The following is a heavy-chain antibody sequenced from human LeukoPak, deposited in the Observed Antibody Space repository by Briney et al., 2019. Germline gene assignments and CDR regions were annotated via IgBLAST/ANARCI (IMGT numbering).Heavy chain of an antibody. Sequence: PGGSLRLSCAASGFTFSNYGMHWVRQAPGKGLEWVAFMRYDGSNKYYADSVKGRFTISRDNSENTLYLQMNSLRAEDTAVYYCAKRVVITTTDYYYYYMDVWGKGTTVTVSS. CDR3: AKRVVITTTDYYYYYMDV. CDR1: GFTFSNYG. J-gene: IGHJ6*03. V-gene: IGHV3-30*02. D-gene: IGHD3-22*01. CDR2: MRYDGSNK.